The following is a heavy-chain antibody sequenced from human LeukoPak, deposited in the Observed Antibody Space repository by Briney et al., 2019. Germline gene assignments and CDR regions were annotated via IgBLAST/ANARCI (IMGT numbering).Heavy chain of an antibody. CDR3: ARADGDYRAFDI. CDR2: IYYSGST. CDR1: LGSLSRGDYY. V-gene: IGHV4-30-4*01. Sequence: SESLCLTCAVSLGSLSRGDYYWSWIRHPPGNGLEWLGYIYYSGSTSYNPSLKSRVTISVDTSKNQFSLTLSSVTAADTAVYYCARADGDYRAFDIWGQGTMVTVSS. D-gene: IGHD4-17*01. J-gene: IGHJ3*02.